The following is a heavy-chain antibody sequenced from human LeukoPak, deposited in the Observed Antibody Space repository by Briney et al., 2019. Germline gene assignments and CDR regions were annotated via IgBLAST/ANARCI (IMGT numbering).Heavy chain of an antibody. CDR1: GYTFSDYY. CDR3: ARVGVRAVKSEDSL. J-gene: IGHJ4*02. D-gene: IGHD3-3*01. CDR2: INPNSGGT. Sequence: GASVKDSCKASGYTFSDYYIHWIRQAPGQGLEWMGWINPNSGGTNYAQKFQGRVTMTRDTSISTAYMELSRLRSDDTAVYYCARVGVRAVKSEDSLWGQGTLVTVSS. V-gene: IGHV1-2*02.